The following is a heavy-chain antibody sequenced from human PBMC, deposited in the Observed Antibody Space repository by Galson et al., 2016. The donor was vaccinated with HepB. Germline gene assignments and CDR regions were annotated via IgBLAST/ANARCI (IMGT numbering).Heavy chain of an antibody. CDR1: GFTFSDFG. CDR3: ARGGIWNEGWFNP. J-gene: IGHJ5*02. Sequence: SLRLSCAASGFTFSDFGMHWVRQAPGKGLEWVALIWYNGGNKYYADSVKGRFTISRDNSKNTLYLQMNSLRAEDTAVYYCARGGIWNEGWFNPWGQGTLVTVSS. V-gene: IGHV3-33*01. CDR2: IWYNGGNK. D-gene: IGHD1-1*01.